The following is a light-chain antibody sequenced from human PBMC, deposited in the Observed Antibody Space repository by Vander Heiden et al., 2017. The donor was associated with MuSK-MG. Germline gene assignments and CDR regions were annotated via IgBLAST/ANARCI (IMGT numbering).Light chain of an antibody. V-gene: IGKV3-11*01. CDR1: QSVSSY. CDR2: DAS. Sequence: EIVLTQSPATLSLSPGERATLSCRASQSVSSYLGWYQQKPGQAPRLLIYDASNRATGIPARFSGSGSGTDFTLTISSLEPEDFAVYYCQQRSDWGHTFGQGTRLEIK. J-gene: IGKJ5*01. CDR3: QQRSDWGHT.